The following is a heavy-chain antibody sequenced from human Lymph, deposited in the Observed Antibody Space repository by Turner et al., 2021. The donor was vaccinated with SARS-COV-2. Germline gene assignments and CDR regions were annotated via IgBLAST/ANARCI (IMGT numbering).Heavy chain of an antibody. CDR1: ACASSSSS. D-gene: IGHD1-26*01. CDR3: ARGRLDSYSGSDYSWFDP. V-gene: IGHV1-69*04. CDR2: IIPIFGIA. J-gene: IGHJ5*02. Sequence: QVRLVQCGAGLTTPRSSVALSCEASACASSSSSISWVRQAPGQGLEWMGRIIPIFGIADYAQKFQGRVTITADKSTSTAYMELSSLRSEDTAVYYCARGRLDSYSGSDYSWFDPWGQGTLVTVSS.